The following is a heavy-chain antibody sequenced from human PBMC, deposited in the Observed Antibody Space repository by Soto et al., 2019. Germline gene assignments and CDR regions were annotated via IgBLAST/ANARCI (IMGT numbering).Heavy chain of an antibody. V-gene: IGHV4-59*01. CDR3: ARWVRQPPIPGNWFDL. J-gene: IGHJ5*02. CDR1: GGSISSDY. D-gene: IGHD2-2*01. CDR2: IYYSGST. Sequence: PSETLSLTCTVSGGSISSDYWSWIRQPPGKGLEWIGYIYYSGSTNYNPSLKSRVTISVDTSKNQFSLKLSSVTAADTAVYYCARWVRQPPIPGNWFDLWGQGTLVTVSS.